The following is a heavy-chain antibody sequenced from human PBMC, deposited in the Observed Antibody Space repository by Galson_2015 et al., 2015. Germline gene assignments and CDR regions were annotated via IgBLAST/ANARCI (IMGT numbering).Heavy chain of an antibody. D-gene: IGHD2-2*01. CDR1: GYTFTGYY. V-gene: IGHV1-2*04. J-gene: IGHJ6*02. CDR3: ATLGYCSGTSCRKDYYYYGMDV. Sequence: SVKVSCKASGYTFTGYYMHWVRQAPGQGLEWMGWINPNSGGTNYAQKFQGWVTMTKDTSISTAYMELSRLRSDDTAVYYCATLGYCSGTSCRKDYYYYGMDVWGQGTTVTVSS. CDR2: INPNSGGT.